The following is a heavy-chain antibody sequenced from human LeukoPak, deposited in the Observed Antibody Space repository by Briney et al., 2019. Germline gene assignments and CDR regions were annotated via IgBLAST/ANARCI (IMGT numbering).Heavy chain of an antibody. CDR1: GFTVSSNY. V-gene: IGHV3-30*18. J-gene: IGHJ4*02. D-gene: IGHD4-17*01. CDR2: ISYDGSNK. Sequence: PGGSLRLSCAASGFTVSSNYMSWVRQAPGKGLEWVAVISYDGSNKYYADSVKGRFTISRDNSKNTLYLQMNSLRAEDTAVYYCAKDPHTTVTTPPTDYWGQGTLVTVSS. CDR3: AKDPHTTVTTPPTDY.